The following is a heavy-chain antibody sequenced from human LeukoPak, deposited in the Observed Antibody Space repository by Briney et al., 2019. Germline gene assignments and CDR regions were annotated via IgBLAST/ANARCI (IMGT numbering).Heavy chain of an antibody. CDR3: ARYPSYSYSLDY. CDR2: VSDSGDVT. J-gene: IGHJ4*02. D-gene: IGHD5-18*01. V-gene: IGHV3-23*01. CDR1: GFTFGTFA. Sequence: GGSLRLSCAASGFTFGTFAMTWVRQAPGKGLEWVSTVSDSGDVTSSADSVKGRFTISRDNSGNTLFLRMVSLGAEDTAVYYCARYPSYSYSLDYWGPGTLVTVSS.